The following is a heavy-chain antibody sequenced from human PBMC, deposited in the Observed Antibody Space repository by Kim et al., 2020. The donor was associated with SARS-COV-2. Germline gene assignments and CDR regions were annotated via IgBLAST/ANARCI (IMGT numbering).Heavy chain of an antibody. CDR3: ARSKGEVVVPAAYPPSSAFDI. J-gene: IGHJ3*02. V-gene: IGHV1-69*04. Sequence: SVKVSCKASGGTFSSYAISWVRQAPGQGLEWMGRIIPILGIANYAQKFQGRVTITADKSTSTAYMELSSLRSEDTAVYYCARSKGEVVVPAAYPPSSAFDIWGQGTMVTVSS. CDR1: GGTFSSYA. D-gene: IGHD2-2*01. CDR2: IIPILGIA.